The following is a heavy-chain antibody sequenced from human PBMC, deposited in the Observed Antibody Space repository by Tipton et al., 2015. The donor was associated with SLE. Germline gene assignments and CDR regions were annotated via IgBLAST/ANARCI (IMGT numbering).Heavy chain of an antibody. Sequence: SLRLSCAASGFTFSSYGMSWVRQAPGKGLEWVSAISGSAGSTSYAESVKGRFTISRDNSKNTLYLQMNSLRAEDTALYYCAKSFAVIAAYDAFDLWGQGTMVTVSS. J-gene: IGHJ3*01. CDR2: ISGSAGST. V-gene: IGHV3-23*01. CDR1: GFTFSSYG. CDR3: AKSFAVIAAYDAFDL. D-gene: IGHD6-25*01.